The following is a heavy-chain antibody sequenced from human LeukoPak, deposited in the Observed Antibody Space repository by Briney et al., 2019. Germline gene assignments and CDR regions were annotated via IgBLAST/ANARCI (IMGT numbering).Heavy chain of an antibody. V-gene: IGHV7-4-1*02. CDR3: AGGLTYYDFWSGYFVDAFDI. CDR1: GYTFTSYA. CDR2: INTNTGNP. D-gene: IGHD3-3*01. J-gene: IGHJ3*02. Sequence: ASVKASCKASGYTFTSYAMNWVRQAPGQGLEWMGWINTNTGNPTYAQGFTGRFVFSLDTSVSTAYLQISSLKAEDTAVYYCAGGLTYYDFWSGYFVDAFDIWGQGTMVTVSS.